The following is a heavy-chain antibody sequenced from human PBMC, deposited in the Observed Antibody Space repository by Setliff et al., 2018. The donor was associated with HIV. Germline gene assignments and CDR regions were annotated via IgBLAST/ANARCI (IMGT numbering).Heavy chain of an antibody. J-gene: IGHJ4*02. V-gene: IGHV3-11*04. D-gene: IGHD4-17*01. CDR3: ASPLIMTTVTKDH. Sequence: PGGSLRLSCAASGFTFSDYYMSWVRQAPGKGLEWVSYITGSSDIIHYADSVKGRLTVSRDNAKNSLYLQMSNLRAEDTAMYYCASPLIMTTVTKDHWGQGTLVTVPQ. CDR1: GFTFSDYY. CDR2: ITGSSDII.